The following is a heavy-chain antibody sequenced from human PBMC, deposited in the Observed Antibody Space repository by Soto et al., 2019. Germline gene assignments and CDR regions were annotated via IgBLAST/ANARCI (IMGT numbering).Heavy chain of an antibody. CDR1: GGSFGGYI. CDR3: TRGLFSGSSYSGSWYYFDS. CDR2: INHSGSS. V-gene: IGHV4-34*01. D-gene: IGHD1-26*01. J-gene: IGHJ4*02. Sequence: SETLSLTCAVSGGSFGGYIWTWIRQTPGKGLQWIGQINHSGSSIYNPSLKNRVTISTMSNNKFSLELSSVTAADTAVYYCTRGLFSGSSYSGSWYYFDSWGQGTMVTVSS.